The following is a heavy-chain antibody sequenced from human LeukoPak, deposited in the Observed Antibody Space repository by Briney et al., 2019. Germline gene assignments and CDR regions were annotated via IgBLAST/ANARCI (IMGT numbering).Heavy chain of an antibody. CDR1: GFTFSTYW. V-gene: IGHV3-74*01. CDR2: MNSDGSTT. Sequence: GSLRLSCAPSGFTFSTYWTYWVRPAPGRGRMWVSRMNSDGSTTRYTDSVKGRFPISTDNAKNTLYLQKNRRIVEDTAVYYCARGMDCDSVGMDVWGQGTTVTVSS. J-gene: IGHJ6*02. D-gene: IGHD3-9*01. CDR3: ARGMDCDSVGMDV.